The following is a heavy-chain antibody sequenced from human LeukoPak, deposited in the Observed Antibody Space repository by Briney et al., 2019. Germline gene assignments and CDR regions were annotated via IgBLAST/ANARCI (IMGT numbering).Heavy chain of an antibody. D-gene: IGHD1-26*01. V-gene: IGHV4-4*07. CDR3: AGRVGATIWTGMEF. Sequence: SETLSLICTVSGGSISSYYWSWIRQPAGKGLEWIGRIYTSGSTNYNPSLKSRVTMSVDTSKNQFSLKLSSVTAADTAVYYCAGRVGATIWTGMEFWGQGTLVTVSS. CDR2: IYTSGST. J-gene: IGHJ4*02. CDR1: GGSISSYY.